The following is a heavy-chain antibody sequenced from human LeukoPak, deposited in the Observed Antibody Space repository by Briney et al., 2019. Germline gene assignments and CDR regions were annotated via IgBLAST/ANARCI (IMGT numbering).Heavy chain of an antibody. Sequence: SVKVSCKASGGTLNSYVISWVRQAPGQGLEWMGGIIPISGTTNYAQKFQGRVTITADESTSTAYMELSSLRSEDTAVYYCARAVSGYSYGSPFDYWGQGTLVTVSS. CDR2: IIPISGTT. CDR1: GGTLNSYV. CDR3: ARAVSGYSYGSPFDY. J-gene: IGHJ4*02. V-gene: IGHV1-69*13. D-gene: IGHD5-18*01.